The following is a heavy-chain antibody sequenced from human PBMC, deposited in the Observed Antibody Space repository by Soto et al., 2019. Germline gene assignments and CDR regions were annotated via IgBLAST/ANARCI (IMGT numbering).Heavy chain of an antibody. CDR1: GGSISSGYYY. Sequence: SETLSLTFTVSGGSISSGYYYWSWIRQPPGKGLEWIGYIYYSGSTYYNPSLKSRVTISVDTSKNQFSLKLSSVTAADTAVYYCASYYDSSGYPYYFDYWGQGTLVTVSS. D-gene: IGHD3-22*01. V-gene: IGHV4-30-4*01. CDR2: IYYSGST. J-gene: IGHJ4*02. CDR3: ASYYDSSGYPYYFDY.